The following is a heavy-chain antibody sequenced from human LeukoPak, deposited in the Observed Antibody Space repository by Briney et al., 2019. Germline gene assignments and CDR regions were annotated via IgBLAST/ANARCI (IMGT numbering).Heavy chain of an antibody. CDR3: ARDRAANQDWVEFDP. CDR1: GFTFSNVW. D-gene: IGHD3/OR15-3a*01. CDR2: IRDSGEA. Sequence: GGSLRLSCAASGFTFSNVWMSWVRQAPGKGLEWVGLIRDSGEAFYADFARGRFAISRDESENTLYLQMNSLRVEDTAVYFCARDRAANQDWVEFDPWGQGTPVIVSS. J-gene: IGHJ5*02. V-gene: IGHV3-66*03.